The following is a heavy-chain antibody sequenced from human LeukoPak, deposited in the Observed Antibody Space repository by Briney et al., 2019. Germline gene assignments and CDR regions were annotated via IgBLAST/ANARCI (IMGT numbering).Heavy chain of an antibody. CDR3: SRGDPDY. V-gene: IGHV3-7*01. D-gene: IGHD2-21*02. J-gene: IGHJ4*02. CDR2: INYHGNEN. Sequence: PGGSLRLSCAASGFTFSSYSMNWVRQAPGKGLEWVANINYHGNENYLVDSVKGRFTISRDNAKNSLFLQMNSLRAEDTAVYYCSRGDPDYWGQGTLVAVSS. CDR1: GFTFSSYS.